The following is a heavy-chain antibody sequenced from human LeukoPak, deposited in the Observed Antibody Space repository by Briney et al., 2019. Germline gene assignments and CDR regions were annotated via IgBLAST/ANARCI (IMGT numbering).Heavy chain of an antibody. CDR1: GYSISSGYY. CDR2: IYHSGST. V-gene: IGHV4-38-2*02. Sequence: PSETLSLTCTVSGYSISSGYYWGWIRQPPGKGLEWIGSIYHSGSTYYNPSLKSRVTISVDTSKNQFSLKLSSVTAADTAVYYCARGYDFWSGYPHIGAFDYWGQGTLVTVSS. D-gene: IGHD3-3*01. J-gene: IGHJ4*02. CDR3: ARGYDFWSGYPHIGAFDY.